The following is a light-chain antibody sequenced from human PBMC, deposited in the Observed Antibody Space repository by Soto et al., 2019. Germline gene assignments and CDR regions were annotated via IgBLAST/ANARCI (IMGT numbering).Light chain of an antibody. Sequence: DVVMTQTPLSLSVAPGQPASISCKSSQSLLHITGETFLFWYLQKPGQSPQLLIYEVSTRVSGVPDRFSGSGSGTGFTLEISRVETDDVGIYYCMQSTQLPPTFGQGTRREIK. CDR1: QSLLHITGETF. V-gene: IGKV2D-29*02. J-gene: IGKJ5*01. CDR2: EVS. CDR3: MQSTQLPPT.